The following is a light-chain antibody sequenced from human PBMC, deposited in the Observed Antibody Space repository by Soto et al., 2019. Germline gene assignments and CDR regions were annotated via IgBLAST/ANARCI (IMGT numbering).Light chain of an antibody. Sequence: DIQMTQSPSTLSVSVGDRVTITCRASQTINSKLAWYQKKPGQAPKLLIFDGYNLESGVPSRFSGSGSGTEFTLSIGSLQPDDFATYYCQQYETYFRYTFGQGTKLDIK. J-gene: IGKJ2*01. V-gene: IGKV1-5*01. CDR2: DGY. CDR1: QTINSK. CDR3: QQYETYFRYT.